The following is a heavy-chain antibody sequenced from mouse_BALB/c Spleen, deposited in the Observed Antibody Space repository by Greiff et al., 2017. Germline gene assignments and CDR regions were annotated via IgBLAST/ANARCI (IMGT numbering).Heavy chain of an antibody. D-gene: IGHD1-1*01. J-gene: IGHJ2*01. CDR2: ISSGSSTI. V-gene: IGHV5-17*02. Sequence: EVQVVESGGGLVQPGGSRKLSCAASGFTFSSFGMHWVRQAPEKGLEWVAYISSGSSTIYYADTVKGRFTISRDNPKNTLFLQMTSLRSEDTAMYYCARPYYGYFDYWGQGTTLTVSS. CDR3: ARPYYGYFDY. CDR1: GFTFSSFG.